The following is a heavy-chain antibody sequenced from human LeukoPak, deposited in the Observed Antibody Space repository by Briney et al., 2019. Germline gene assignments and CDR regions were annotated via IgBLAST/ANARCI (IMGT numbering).Heavy chain of an antibody. D-gene: IGHD3-16*01. CDR2: IWHDGSVE. CDR3: AKEGDQFRGYLDA. Sequence: QPGRSLRLSCAASGFMFSRLGMQWVRQAPGEGLEWVAMIWHDGSVEEYADSVKGRFTISRDNSQNTPYLQMNSLRDDDTAVYYCAKEGDQFRGYLDAWGKGTTVTVSS. CDR1: GFMFSRLG. J-gene: IGHJ6*03. V-gene: IGHV3-33*06.